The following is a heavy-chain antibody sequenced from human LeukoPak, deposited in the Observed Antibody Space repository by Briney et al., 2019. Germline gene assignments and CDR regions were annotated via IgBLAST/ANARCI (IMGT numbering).Heavy chain of an antibody. CDR3: AGDQLDSSGYNWFDP. V-gene: IGHV4-59*01. Sequence: SSETLSLTCAVSGGSISSYYWSWIRQPPGKGLKGIGYIYYSGSPNYNPSLKSRVTISVDTSKNQFSLKLSSVTAADTAVYYCAGDQLDSSGYNWFDPWGQGTLVTVSP. CDR2: IYYSGSP. CDR1: GGSISSYY. J-gene: IGHJ5*02. D-gene: IGHD3-22*01.